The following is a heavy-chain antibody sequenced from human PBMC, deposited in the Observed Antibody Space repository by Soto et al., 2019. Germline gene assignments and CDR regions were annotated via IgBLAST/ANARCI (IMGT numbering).Heavy chain of an antibody. D-gene: IGHD6-19*01. J-gene: IGHJ4*02. Sequence: LEILSLTCTVSGGSISSSSCYWTWIRQTPGKGLQWIGQINHSGSASYNPSLKSRVTISVHTSNSQFSLELSSVTAADTAVYYCARGLITGSHYSGGWYYFDSWGQGTQVTVSS. CDR1: GGSISSSSCY. CDR3: ARGLITGSHYSGGWYYFDS. CDR2: INHSGSA. V-gene: IGHV4-39*07.